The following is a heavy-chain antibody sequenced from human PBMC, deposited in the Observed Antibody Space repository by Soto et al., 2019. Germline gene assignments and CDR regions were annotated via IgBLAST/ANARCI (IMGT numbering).Heavy chain of an antibody. CDR1: GGSISSGDYY. J-gene: IGHJ4*02. V-gene: IGHV4-30-4*01. D-gene: IGHD6-19*01. CDR2: IYYSGST. CDR3: ARGRIAVAGTTLDY. Sequence: PSETLSLTCTVSGGSISSGDYYWSWIRQPPGKGLEWIGYIYYSGSTYYNPSLKSRVTISVDTSKNQFSLKLSSVTAADTAGYYCARGRIAVAGTTLDYWGQGTLVTVSS.